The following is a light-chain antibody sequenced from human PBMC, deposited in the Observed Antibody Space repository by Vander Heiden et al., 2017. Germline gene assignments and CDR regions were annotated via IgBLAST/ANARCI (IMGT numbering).Light chain of an antibody. CDR1: QSVLYSSNKKTS. J-gene: IGKJ2*01. CDR2: WAS. Sequence: DIVVTPSPDSLAVSLGERATINCKSSQSVLYSSNKKTSLVWYQQKPGQPPKLLIYWASTRESGVPDRFSGSASGTDFTLTISSLQAEDVAVYYCQQYYTTPYTFGQGTKLEIK. V-gene: IGKV4-1*01. CDR3: QQYYTTPYT.